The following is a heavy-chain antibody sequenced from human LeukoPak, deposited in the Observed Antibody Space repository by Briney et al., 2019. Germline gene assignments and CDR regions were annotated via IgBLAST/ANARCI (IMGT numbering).Heavy chain of an antibody. Sequence: GGSLRLSCAASGFSFSSYTMNWIRQAPGKGLEWVSSISSSGSDKYYADSVKGRFTISRDNAKNSLYLQMNSLRAEDTAVYYCAAQGGFDYWGQGTLVTVSS. D-gene: IGHD3-16*01. V-gene: IGHV3-21*06. J-gene: IGHJ4*02. CDR3: AAQGGFDY. CDR2: ISSSGSDK. CDR1: GFSFSSYT.